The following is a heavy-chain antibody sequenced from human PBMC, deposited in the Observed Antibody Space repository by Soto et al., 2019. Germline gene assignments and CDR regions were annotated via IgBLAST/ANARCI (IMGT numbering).Heavy chain of an antibody. CDR2: ISSSSTNI. CDR1: GFIFTSYT. J-gene: IGHJ4*02. Sequence: EVQLVESGGDLVKPGGSLRLSCAASGFIFTSYTMNWVRRAPGKGLVWFSSISSSSTNIHYAASVKGRFTISRDNAKKSLYLQMNSLRAEDTAVYYCARGHLYSFDYWGQGTLVTVSS. CDR3: ARGHLYSFDY. V-gene: IGHV3-21*02.